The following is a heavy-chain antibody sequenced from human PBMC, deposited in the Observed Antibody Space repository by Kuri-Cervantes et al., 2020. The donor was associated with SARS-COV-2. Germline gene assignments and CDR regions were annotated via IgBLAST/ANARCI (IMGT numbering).Heavy chain of an antibody. Sequence: ASVKVSCKASGYTFTNYYMHWVRQAPGQGLEWMGIINPSGGGTSYAQKFQGRVTMTRDTSTSTVYMELSSLRSEDTAVYYCARIKAGYCTTTICYEQNNWFDPWGQGTLVTVSS. V-gene: IGHV1-46*01. J-gene: IGHJ5*02. CDR1: GYTFTNYY. CDR3: ARIKAGYCTTTICYEQNNWFDP. CDR2: INPSGGGT. D-gene: IGHD2-8*01.